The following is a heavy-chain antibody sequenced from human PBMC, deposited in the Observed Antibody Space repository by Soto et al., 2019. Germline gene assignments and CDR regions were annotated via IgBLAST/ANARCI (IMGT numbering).Heavy chain of an antibody. Sequence: EVQLVDSGGGLVQPGGSLRLSCGVSGFNFPDRAMHWVRQVPGRGLEWVSGSYWNSETIGYVDSVKGRFTTSRDNAKNSLDLQMNSMRVEDKAVSLCIKERNPGGLDYWGPGTLVTVAS. CDR3: IKERNPGGLDY. CDR1: GFNFPDRA. CDR2: SYWNSETI. V-gene: IGHV3-9*01. J-gene: IGHJ4*02.